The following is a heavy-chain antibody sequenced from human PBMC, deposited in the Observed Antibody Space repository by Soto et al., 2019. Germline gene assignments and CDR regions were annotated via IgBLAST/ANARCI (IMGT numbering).Heavy chain of an antibody. V-gene: IGHV3-21*01. CDR1: GFTFSSYS. CDR2: ISSSSSYI. Sequence: EVQLVESGGGLVQPGGSLRLSCVDSGFTFSSYSMNWVRQASGKGLEWVSSISSSSSYIYYADSVKGRFTISRDNARNSLSLQMNSLRAEDTAVYYCARVVATANNWFDPWGQGTLVTVSS. D-gene: IGHD2-15*01. CDR3: ARVVATANNWFDP. J-gene: IGHJ5*02.